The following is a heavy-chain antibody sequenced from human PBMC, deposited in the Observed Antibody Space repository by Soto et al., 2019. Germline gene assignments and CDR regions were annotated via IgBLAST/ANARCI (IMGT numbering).Heavy chain of an antibody. CDR2: ILHDGSNK. Sequence: QVQLVESGGGVVQPGRSLRLSCGASGFTFSSYDMNWVRQAPGKGLEWVALILHDGSNKYYADSVKGRFTISRDNIKNTLYLEINSLRAEDTAVHYCTRSGHYYDSSGFRERAFDIWGQGAMVTVSS. J-gene: IGHJ3*02. V-gene: IGHV3-30-3*01. CDR3: TRSGHYYDSSGFRERAFDI. D-gene: IGHD3-22*01. CDR1: GFTFSSYD.